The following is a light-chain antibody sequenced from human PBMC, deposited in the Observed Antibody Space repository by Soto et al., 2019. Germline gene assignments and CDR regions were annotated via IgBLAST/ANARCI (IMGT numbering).Light chain of an antibody. V-gene: IGLV1-51*01. J-gene: IGLJ3*02. CDR1: SSNIGNNY. CDR3: GTWDSSLSAGV. Sequence: QEVTISCSGSSSNIGNNYVSWYQHLPGTAPKLLIYDNNERPSGVPDRFSGSKSGTSATLGITGLQTGDEADYYCGTWDSSLSAGVFGGGTKVTVL. CDR2: DNN.